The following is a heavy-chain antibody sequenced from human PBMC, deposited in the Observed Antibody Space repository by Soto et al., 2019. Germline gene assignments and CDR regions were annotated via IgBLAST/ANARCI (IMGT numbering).Heavy chain of an antibody. Sequence: QVQLVQSGAEVKKPGSSVKVSCKASGGTFSSYAISWVRQAPGQGLEWMGGIIPIFGTANYAQKFQGRVTITADESTSTPYMELSSLRSEDTAVYYCARGAVLWFGDPNYYYGMDVWGQGTTVTVSS. CDR2: IIPIFGTA. V-gene: IGHV1-69*01. CDR1: GGTFSSYA. D-gene: IGHD3-10*01. CDR3: ARGAVLWFGDPNYYYGMDV. J-gene: IGHJ6*02.